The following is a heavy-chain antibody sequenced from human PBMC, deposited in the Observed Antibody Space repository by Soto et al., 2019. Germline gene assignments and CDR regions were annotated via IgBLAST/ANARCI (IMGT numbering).Heavy chain of an antibody. Sequence: QVQLMQSGAEVKKPGASVKVSCKASGYTFAHYGISWVRQAPGQGLEWMGRISGNNGATNYAPKMQARVSMTIDSSTDTAYMDLRSLTSDDTAVYFCARDLKYARVLRNWFDSWGQRPLVTVSS. CDR3: ARDLKYARVLRNWFDS. CDR2: ISGNNGAT. J-gene: IGHJ5*01. CDR1: GYTFAHYG. D-gene: IGHD2-8*01. V-gene: IGHV1-18*04.